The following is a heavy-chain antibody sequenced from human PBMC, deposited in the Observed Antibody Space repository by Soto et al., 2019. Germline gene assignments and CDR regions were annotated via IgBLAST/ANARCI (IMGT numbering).Heavy chain of an antibody. D-gene: IGHD3-3*02. CDR2: IIPILDIP. Sequence: QVQLVQSGAEVKKPGSSVKVSCKASGGTFSSYTFTWVRQAPGQGLEWMGSIIPILDIPNYAQNFQGRVTITEDKTTSTGSMGFRSLTSDGTALYYCAMHFTGVRVLRTSPPGGDNNDWDVWGQTTTVTVSS. V-gene: IGHV1-69*02. CDR3: AMHFTGVRVLRTSPPGGDNNDWDV. J-gene: IGHJ6*02. CDR1: GGTFSSYT.